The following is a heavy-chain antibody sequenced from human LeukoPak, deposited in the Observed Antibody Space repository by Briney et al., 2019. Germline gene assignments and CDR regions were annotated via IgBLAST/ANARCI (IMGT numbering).Heavy chain of an antibody. CDR3: ATGEYRLEWLLYPPDALDI. Sequence: GGSLRLSCAASGFTFSSYAMHWVRQAPGKGLEWVAVISYDGSNKYYADSVKGRFTISRDNSKNTLYLQMNSLRAEDTAVYYCATGEYRLEWLLYPPDALDIWGQGTMVTVSS. D-gene: IGHD3-3*01. V-gene: IGHV3-30*01. CDR1: GFTFSSYA. CDR2: ISYDGSNK. J-gene: IGHJ3*02.